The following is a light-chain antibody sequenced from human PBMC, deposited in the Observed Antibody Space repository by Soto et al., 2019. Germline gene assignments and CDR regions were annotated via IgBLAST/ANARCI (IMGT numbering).Light chain of an antibody. Sequence: EIRKAPCRSSLSISVGAGSTITSRASQSISSYLNWYQQKQGKAPKLLIYAASSLQSGVPSRFSGSGSGTDVTLTISSLQKEDGATYYCQQRYSTPNTFGQGTRLEIK. CDR1: QSISSY. V-gene: IGKV1-39*01. CDR3: QQRYSTPNT. J-gene: IGKJ5*01. CDR2: AAS.